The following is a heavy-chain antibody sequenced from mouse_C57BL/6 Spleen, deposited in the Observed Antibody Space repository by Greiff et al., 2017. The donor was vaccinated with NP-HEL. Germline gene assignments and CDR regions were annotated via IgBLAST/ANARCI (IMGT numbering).Heavy chain of an antibody. CDR2: INPSNGGT. D-gene: IGHD1-1*01. CDR1: GYTFTSYW. J-gene: IGHJ3*01. CDR3: ARETTVVAKAWFAY. V-gene: IGHV1-53*01. Sequence: QVQLQQPGAELVKPGASVKVSCKASGYTFTSYWMHWVKQRPGQGLEWIGNINPSNGGTNYNEKFKSKATLTVDKSSSTAYMQLSSLTSEDSAVYYCARETTVVAKAWFAYWGQGTLVTVSA.